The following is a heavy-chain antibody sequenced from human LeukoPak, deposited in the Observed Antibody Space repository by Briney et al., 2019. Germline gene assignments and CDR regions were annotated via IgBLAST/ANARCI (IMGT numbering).Heavy chain of an antibody. CDR3: ARGGAFDY. J-gene: IGHJ4*02. V-gene: IGHV4-59*01. Sequence: ESSETLSLTCTVSGGSISSYYWSWVRQPPGKGLEWVGYIYYSGSNNYNPSLKSRVTISVDTSKNQFSLKLSSVTAADTAVYYCARGGAFDYWGQGTLVTVSS. CDR2: IYYSGSN. CDR1: GGSISSYY.